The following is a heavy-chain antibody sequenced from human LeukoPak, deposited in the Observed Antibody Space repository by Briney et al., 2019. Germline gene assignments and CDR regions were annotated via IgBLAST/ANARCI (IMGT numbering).Heavy chain of an antibody. J-gene: IGHJ4*02. CDR1: GFTFSSYG. CDR3: AKGWQWLEDY. Sequence: GGSLRLSCAASGFTFSSYGMHWVRQAPGKGLEWVAVISYDGSNKYYADSVKGRFTISRDNSKNTLYLQMNSLRAEDTAVYYCAKGWQWLEDYWGQGTLVTVSS. V-gene: IGHV3-30*18. D-gene: IGHD6-19*01. CDR2: ISYDGSNK.